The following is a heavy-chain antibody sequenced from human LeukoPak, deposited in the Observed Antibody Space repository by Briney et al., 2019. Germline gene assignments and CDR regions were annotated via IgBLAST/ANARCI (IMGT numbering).Heavy chain of an antibody. CDR2: LSSSGDIT. CDR1: GFTFGSYA. Sequence: GSLRLSCAASGFTFGSYAMRWVRQAPGKGLEWVSGLSSSGDITYYADSVKGRFIISRDNSKNTLFLRMNSLRAGDTAVYYCARWGIPFCAGDCPGGMDVWGKGTTVIVSS. V-gene: IGHV3-23*01. J-gene: IGHJ6*04. CDR3: ARWGIPFCAGDCPGGMDV. D-gene: IGHD2-21*01.